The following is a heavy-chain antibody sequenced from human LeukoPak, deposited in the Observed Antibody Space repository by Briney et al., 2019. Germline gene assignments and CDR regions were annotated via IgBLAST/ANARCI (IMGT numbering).Heavy chain of an antibody. CDR3: ARDRTPYYYDSSGFDY. Sequence: GGSLRLSCAASGFTVSSNYMSWVRQAPGKGLEWVSVIYSGGSTYYADSVKGRFTISRDNSKNTLYLQMNSLRAEDTAVYYCARDRTPYYYDSSGFDYWGQGTLVTVSS. J-gene: IGHJ4*02. CDR2: IYSGGST. CDR1: GFTVSSNY. D-gene: IGHD3-22*01. V-gene: IGHV3-66*01.